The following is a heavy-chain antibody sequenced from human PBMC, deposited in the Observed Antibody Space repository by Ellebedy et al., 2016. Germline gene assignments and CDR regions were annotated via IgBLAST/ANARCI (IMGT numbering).Heavy chain of an antibody. V-gene: IGHV4-31*03. D-gene: IGHD6-19*01. CDR2: FYYSGST. CDR3: ARESSSGWYDEVDY. CDR1: GGSIISGGYY. Sequence: SETLSLTCTVSGGSIISGGYYWSWIRQPPGKGLECIGYFYYSGSTYYNPSLKSRVTISVDTSKNQFSLKLSSVTAADTAGYYCARESSSGWYDEVDYWGQGTLVTVSS. J-gene: IGHJ4*02.